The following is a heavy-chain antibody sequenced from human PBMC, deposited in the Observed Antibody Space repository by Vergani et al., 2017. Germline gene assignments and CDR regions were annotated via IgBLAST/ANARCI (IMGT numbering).Heavy chain of an antibody. Sequence: QVRLQESGPGLVKPSETLSLTCSVSGGSMSGYYWSWIRQPPGKELEWIGYMYHSGSTNYNPSLETRLTISGDTSKNQFSLKLNSVTAADTAVYYCGRVADFYGLGSRLLDLWGQGILVTVSS. J-gene: IGHJ5*02. D-gene: IGHD3-10*01. CDR2: MYHSGST. CDR1: GGSMSGYY. CDR3: GRVADFYGLGSRLLDL. V-gene: IGHV4-59*01.